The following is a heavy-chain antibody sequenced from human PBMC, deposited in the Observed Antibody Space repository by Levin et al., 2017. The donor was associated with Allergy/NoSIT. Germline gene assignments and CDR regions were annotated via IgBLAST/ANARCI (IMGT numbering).Heavy chain of an antibody. J-gene: IGHJ5*02. CDR2: IYYSGST. CDR3: ARHGDALVRGVKRNWFDP. CDR1: GGSIISNTFY. Sequence: GSLRLSCTVSGGSIISNTFYWGWIRQPPGTGLEWIGSIYYSGSTYYNPSLKSRVTISVDTSKNQFSLRLNSVTATDTAVYYCARHGDALVRGVKRNWFDPWGQGTLVTVSS. V-gene: IGHV4-39*01. D-gene: IGHD3-10*01.